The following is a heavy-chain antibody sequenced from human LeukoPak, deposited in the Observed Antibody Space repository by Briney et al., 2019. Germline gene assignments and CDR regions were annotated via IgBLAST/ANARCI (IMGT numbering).Heavy chain of an antibody. J-gene: IGHJ3*02. V-gene: IGHV3-7*01. CDR1: GFTFSRYW. CDR3: VRDDQQVDAFDI. CDR2: IRQDGSEI. D-gene: IGHD2-2*01. Sequence: GGSLRLSCAGSGFTFSRYWMTWVRQAPGKGLEWVANIRQDGSEIHYVDFVEGRFTISRDNAKNSLYLQMNSLRADDTAVYYCVRDDQQVDAFDIWGQGTLVTVSS.